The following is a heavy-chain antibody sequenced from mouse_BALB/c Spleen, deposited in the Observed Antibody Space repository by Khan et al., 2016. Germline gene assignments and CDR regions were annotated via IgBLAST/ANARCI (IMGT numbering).Heavy chain of an antibody. J-gene: IGHJ3*01. V-gene: IGHV9-1*02. CDR2: INTYTGEP. CDR1: GYTFTNYG. Sequence: QFQLVQSGPELKKPGETVKISCKASGYTFTNYGMNWVKQAPGKNLKWMGWINTYTGEPTYVDDFKGRFAFSLETSATTASLQINNLKNEDMATYFCARWEFDFWGQGTLVTVSA. CDR3: ARWEFDF. D-gene: IGHD4-1*01.